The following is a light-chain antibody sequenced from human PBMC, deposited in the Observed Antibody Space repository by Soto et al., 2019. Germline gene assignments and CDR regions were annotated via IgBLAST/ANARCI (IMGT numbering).Light chain of an antibody. J-gene: IGKJ1*01. CDR2: GAS. CDR1: QSVSSN. CDR3: QQYNSYSLT. V-gene: IGKV3-15*01. Sequence: EIVMTQSPATLSVSPGERATLSCRASQSVSSNLAWYQQKPGQAPRLLIYGASTRATGIPARFSGSGSGTEFTLTISSLQPGDFATYYCQQYNSYSLTLGQGTKVDIK.